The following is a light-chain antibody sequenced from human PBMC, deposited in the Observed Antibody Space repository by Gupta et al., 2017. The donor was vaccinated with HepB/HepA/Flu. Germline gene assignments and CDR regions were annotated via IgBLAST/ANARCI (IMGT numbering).Light chain of an antibody. CDR1: TGTVTGGHY. CDR3: SLYYSGVLI. Sequence: QAEVTQEPSLTVSTGGTVTLACGSATGTVTGGHYPYWFQQRPGQVPRTLIHDTDIKPSWTPARFSGSLLGGKAALTLSGAQPEDEAEYYCSLYYSGVLIFGGGTKLTVL. V-gene: IGLV7-46*01. J-gene: IGLJ2*01. CDR2: DTD.